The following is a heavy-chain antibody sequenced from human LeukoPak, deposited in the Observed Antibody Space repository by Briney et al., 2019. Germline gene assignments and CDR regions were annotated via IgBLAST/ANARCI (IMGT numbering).Heavy chain of an antibody. Sequence: ASVKVSCKASAYTFTDYYVHWVRQAPGQGLEWMGRINPSSGDTNYAQKLQGRVTMTTDTSASTAYMELRSLRSDDTAVYYCARDGSYYYDSSGCDYWGQGTLVTVSS. CDR3: ARDGSYYYDSSGCDY. CDR1: AYTFTDYY. D-gene: IGHD3-22*01. J-gene: IGHJ4*02. V-gene: IGHV1-2*06. CDR2: INPSSGDT.